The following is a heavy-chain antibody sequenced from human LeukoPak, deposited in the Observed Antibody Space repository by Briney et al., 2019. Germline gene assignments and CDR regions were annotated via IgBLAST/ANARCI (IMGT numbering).Heavy chain of an antibody. CDR1: GFTFSSYW. CDR2: ISSSGSTI. Sequence: GGSLRLSCTASGFTFSSYWMNWVRQAPGKGLEWVSYISSSGSTIYYADSVKGRFTISRDNAKNSLYLQMNSLRAEDTAVYYCARNPAESYCSGGSCPGYYFDYWGQGTLVTVSS. V-gene: IGHV3-48*04. D-gene: IGHD2-15*01. CDR3: ARNPAESYCSGGSCPGYYFDY. J-gene: IGHJ4*02.